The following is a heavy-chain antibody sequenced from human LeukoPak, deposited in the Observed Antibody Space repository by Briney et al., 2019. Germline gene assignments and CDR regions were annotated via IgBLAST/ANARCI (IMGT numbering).Heavy chain of an antibody. CDR1: GGTFSSYA. J-gene: IGHJ4*02. CDR3: ARIATELYGDYSFDY. CDR2: IIPIFGTA. Sequence: SVKVSCKASGGTFSSYAISWVRQAPGQGLEWMGGIIPIFGTANYAQKFQGRVTITADESTSTAYMELSSLRSEDTAVYYCARIATELYGDYSFDYWGQGTLVTVSS. V-gene: IGHV1-69*13. D-gene: IGHD4-17*01.